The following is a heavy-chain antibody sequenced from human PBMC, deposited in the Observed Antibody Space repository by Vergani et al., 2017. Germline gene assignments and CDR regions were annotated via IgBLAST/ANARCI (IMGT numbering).Heavy chain of an antibody. J-gene: IGHJ6*02. CDR3: AGDPMDHLLEVTIYYYGMDV. CDR2: IIPIFGTA. D-gene: IGHD3-3*01. V-gene: IGHV1-69*18. Sequence: QVQLVQSGAEVKKPGSSVKVSCKASGGTFSSYAISWVRQAPGQGLEWMGRIIPIFGTANYAQKFQGRVTITADESTSTAYMALSSLRSEDTAVYYCAGDPMDHLLEVTIYYYGMDVWGQGTTVTVSS. CDR1: GGTFSSYA.